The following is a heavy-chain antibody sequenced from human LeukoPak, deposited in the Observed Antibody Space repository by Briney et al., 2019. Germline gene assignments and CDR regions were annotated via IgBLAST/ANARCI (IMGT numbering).Heavy chain of an antibody. CDR1: GFTFSSYA. CDR2: ISGSGGST. Sequence: GGSLRLSCAASGFTFSSYAMSWVRQAPGKGLEWVSDISGSGGSTYYADSVRGGFTISRDNSKNTLYLQMNRQSAEDPAVYYSAKDAPRALAYYYDSSGPDWGLGTLVTVSS. V-gene: IGHV3-23*01. CDR3: AKDAPRALAYYYDSSGPD. D-gene: IGHD3-22*01. J-gene: IGHJ4*02.